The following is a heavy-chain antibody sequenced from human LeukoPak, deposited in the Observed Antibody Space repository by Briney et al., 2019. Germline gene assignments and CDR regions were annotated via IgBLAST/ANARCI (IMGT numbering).Heavy chain of an antibody. D-gene: IGHD6-13*01. Sequence: SETLSLTCTVSGYSITSGYYWGWIRQPPGKGLEWIGYIFYSGSTNYNPSLKSRVTISVDTSKNQFSLRLSSVTAADTAVYYCARDPGSSRPYNWFDPWGQGTLVTVSS. CDR2: IFYSGST. CDR3: ARDPGSSRPYNWFDP. V-gene: IGHV4-61*01. J-gene: IGHJ5*02. CDR1: GYSITSGYY.